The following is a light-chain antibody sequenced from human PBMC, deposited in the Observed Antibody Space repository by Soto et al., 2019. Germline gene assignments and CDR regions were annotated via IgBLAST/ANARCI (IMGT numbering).Light chain of an antibody. Sequence: EIVMTQSPATLSVSPGERATLSCRASQSVSSNLAWYQQKPAQAPRLLIYGASTRATGIPARFSGSGSGTECTLTISSLQSEEFAVYYCQQYNNWPHTFGQGTKREIK. CDR3: QQYNNWPHT. CDR1: QSVSSN. CDR2: GAS. J-gene: IGKJ2*01. V-gene: IGKV3-15*01.